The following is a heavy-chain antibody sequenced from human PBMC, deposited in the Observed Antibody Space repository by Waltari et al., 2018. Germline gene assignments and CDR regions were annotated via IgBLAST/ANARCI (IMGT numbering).Heavy chain of an antibody. CDR1: GVTFSSYD. J-gene: IGHJ6*02. Sequence: QVQLVQSGAEVKKPGSSVKVSCKASGVTFSSYDISWLRQATGQWLEWSGGNIPIFGTANYAHKFQGRVTITADECTSTAYMELSSLRSEDTAVYYCAGALGFRELEVYYGMDVWGQGTTVTVSS. V-gene: IGHV1-69*13. CDR2: NIPIFGTA. CDR3: AGALGFRELEVYYGMDV. D-gene: IGHD3-10*01.